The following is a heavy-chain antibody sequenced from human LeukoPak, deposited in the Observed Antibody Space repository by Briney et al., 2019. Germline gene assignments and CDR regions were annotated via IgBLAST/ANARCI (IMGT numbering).Heavy chain of an antibody. D-gene: IGHD1-26*01. CDR3: AKVKKNLDWEYDY. CDR1: GFTFSNYA. CDR2: ISGSGGST. Sequence: GGSLGLSCAASGFTFSNYAMSCVRQAPGKGLEWVSAISGSGGSTYYADSVKGRFTISRDNSKNTLYLQMNSLRAEDTAVYYCAKVKKNLDWEYDYWGQGTLVTVSS. J-gene: IGHJ4*02. V-gene: IGHV3-23*01.